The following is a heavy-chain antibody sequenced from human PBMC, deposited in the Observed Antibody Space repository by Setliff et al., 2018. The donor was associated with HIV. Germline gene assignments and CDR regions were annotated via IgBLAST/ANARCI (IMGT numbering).Heavy chain of an antibody. D-gene: IGHD4-17*01. V-gene: IGHV4-61*09. Sequence: PSETLSLTCSVSGGSISSGSYYWTWIRQSAGKGLEWIGHIYTSGYTNYNPSLKSRLPISVDTSNNQFSLRLSSVTAADTAVYYCARALTTVIEDAFNIWGQGTMVTVSS. CDR3: ARALTTVIEDAFNI. CDR2: IYTSGYT. J-gene: IGHJ3*02. CDR1: GGSISSGSYY.